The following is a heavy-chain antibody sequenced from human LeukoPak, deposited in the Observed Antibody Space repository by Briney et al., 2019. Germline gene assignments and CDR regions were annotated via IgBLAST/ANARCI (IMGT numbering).Heavy chain of an antibody. CDR2: ISWNSGNI. D-gene: IGHD1-1*01. CDR1: GFTFDDYA. Sequence: GWSLTLSCAASGFTFDDYALHWVRQAPGKGLEWVSGISWNSGNIDYADSVKGRFTISRDNAKNSLYLQMNSLRTEDTAFYYCAKDNSGFNWNDLLPDAFDVWGQGTMVTVSS. J-gene: IGHJ3*01. V-gene: IGHV3-9*01. CDR3: AKDNSGFNWNDLLPDAFDV.